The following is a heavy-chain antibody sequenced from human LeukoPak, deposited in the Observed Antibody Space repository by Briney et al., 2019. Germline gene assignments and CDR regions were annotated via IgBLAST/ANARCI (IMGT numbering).Heavy chain of an antibody. J-gene: IGHJ3*02. Sequence: GGSLRLSCAASGFTFDDYAVHWVRQAPGKGLEWVSGISWNSRSIGYADSVKGRFTISRDNAKNSLYLQMNSLRAEDTAVYYCARWRELGDAFDIWGQGTMVTVSS. CDR3: ARWRELGDAFDI. V-gene: IGHV3-9*01. CDR2: ISWNSRSI. D-gene: IGHD5-24*01. CDR1: GFTFDDYA.